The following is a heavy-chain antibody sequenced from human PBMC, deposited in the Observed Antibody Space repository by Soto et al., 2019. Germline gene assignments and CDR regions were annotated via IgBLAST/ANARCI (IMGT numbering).Heavy chain of an antibody. J-gene: IGHJ4*02. V-gene: IGHV3-74*01. D-gene: IGHD6-6*01. CDR1: GFTFSSSW. CDR2: INSDGSST. Sequence: EVQLVESGGGFVQPGGSLRLSCASSGFTFSSSWMHWGRKAPGKGLVWVSRINSDGSSTSYADSVKGRYTISRDNAKNTLYLQMNSLRAEDTAVYYCARAASQLVDIFDYWGQGTLVTVSS. CDR3: ARAASQLVDIFDY.